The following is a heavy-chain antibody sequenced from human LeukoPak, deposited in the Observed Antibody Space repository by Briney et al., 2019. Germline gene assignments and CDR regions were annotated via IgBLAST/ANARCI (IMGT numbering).Heavy chain of an antibody. V-gene: IGHV1-8*01. D-gene: IGHD3-10*01. CDR1: GYTFTSYD. CDR2: MNPNSGNT. CDR3: ARGPRIITMVRGVGWFDP. Sequence: ASVKVSCKASGYTFTSYDINWVRQAPGQGLEWMGWMNPNSGNTGYAQKFQGRVTMTRNTSISTAYMELSSLRSEDTAVYYCARGPRIITMVRGVGWFDPWGQGTLVTVSS. J-gene: IGHJ5*02.